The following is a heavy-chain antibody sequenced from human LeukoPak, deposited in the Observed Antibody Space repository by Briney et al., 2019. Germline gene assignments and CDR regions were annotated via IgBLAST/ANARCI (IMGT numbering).Heavy chain of an antibody. Sequence: PGVSLRLSCAASGFTFSTYAMTWVRQAPGKGPEWVSSISSSGGSTYYADSVKGRFTISRDNSKNTVYLQMNSLRAEDTAVYYCAKDQKWELPHFFDCWGQGTLVTVSS. CDR3: AKDQKWELPHFFDC. CDR2: ISSSGGST. D-gene: IGHD1-26*01. CDR1: GFTFSTYA. V-gene: IGHV3-23*01. J-gene: IGHJ4*02.